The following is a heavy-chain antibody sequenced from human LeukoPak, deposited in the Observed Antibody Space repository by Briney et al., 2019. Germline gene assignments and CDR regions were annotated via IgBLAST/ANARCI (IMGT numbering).Heavy chain of an antibody. CDR3: ARCLWSGKSLLKRYYGMDV. Sequence: SETLSLTCTVSGGSISSYYWSWIRQPPGKGLEWIGYIYYSGSTNYNPSLKSRVTISVDTSKNQFSLKLSSVTAADTAVYYCARCLWSGKSLLKRYYGMDVWGQGTTVTVSS. CDR1: GGSISSYY. CDR2: IYYSGST. V-gene: IGHV4-59*12. D-gene: IGHD3-3*01. J-gene: IGHJ6*02.